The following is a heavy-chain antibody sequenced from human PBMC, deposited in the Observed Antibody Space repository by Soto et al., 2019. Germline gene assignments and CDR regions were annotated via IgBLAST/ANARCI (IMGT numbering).Heavy chain of an antibody. V-gene: IGHV3-23*01. CDR2: IIAGGEST. Sequence: EVKLLESGGGLVQPGGSLRLSCVASGFNFNNYPRTWVPQAPGKGLEWVPTIIAGGESTYYADSVKGRFSISRDNSQNTLYLQMNSLRADDTALYYCAKKYSYGSGSYLYHFDYWGQGTLVTVSS. CDR3: AKKYSYGSGSYLYHFDY. D-gene: IGHD3-10*01. CDR1: GFNFNNYP. J-gene: IGHJ4*02.